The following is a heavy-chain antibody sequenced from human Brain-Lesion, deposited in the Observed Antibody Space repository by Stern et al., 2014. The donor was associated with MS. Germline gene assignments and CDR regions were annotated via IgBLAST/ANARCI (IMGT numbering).Heavy chain of an antibody. CDR1: GGSINTNNYY. J-gene: IGHJ4*02. V-gene: IGHV4-39*02. Sequence: QLQLQESGPGLVKPSETLSLTCTVSGGSINTNNYYWGWIRQPPGQGLEWIGNIYSSGSTFYSPSHKSRFTMSVDTSNNHFPLNLGSVTAADTAVYYCARTGDDFGDYSLSYWGQGTLVTVSS. CDR2: IYSSGST. CDR3: ARTGDDFGDYSLSY. D-gene: IGHD4-17*01.